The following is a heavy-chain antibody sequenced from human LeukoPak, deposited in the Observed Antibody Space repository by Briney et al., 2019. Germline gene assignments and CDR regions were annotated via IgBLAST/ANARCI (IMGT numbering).Heavy chain of an antibody. Sequence: ASVKVSCKASGYTFSSYDINWVRQATGQGLEWMGWMNPNSGNTGYAQKFQGRVTMTRSTSISTAYMELSSLRSKDTAVYYCARMDRLRYFDCWGQGILVTVSS. CDR3: ARMDRLRYFDC. CDR1: GYTFSSYD. CDR2: MNPNSGNT. V-gene: IGHV1-8*01. D-gene: IGHD3-9*01. J-gene: IGHJ4*02.